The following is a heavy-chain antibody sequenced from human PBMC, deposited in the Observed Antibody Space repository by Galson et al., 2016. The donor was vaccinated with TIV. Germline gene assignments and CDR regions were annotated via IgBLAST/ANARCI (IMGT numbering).Heavy chain of an antibody. CDR1: GFSFSAYW. V-gene: IGHV3-7*03. Sequence: SLRLSCAASGFSFSAYWMNWVRQAPGEGLELVAKIKGDGSETDYVDSLKGRFIVSSDNGKNSVLLHLNSLRAEDTAVYYCATDGYWSFDSWGQGTLVTVSS. CDR3: ATDGYWSFDS. D-gene: IGHD2-8*02. CDR2: IKGDGSET. J-gene: IGHJ4*02.